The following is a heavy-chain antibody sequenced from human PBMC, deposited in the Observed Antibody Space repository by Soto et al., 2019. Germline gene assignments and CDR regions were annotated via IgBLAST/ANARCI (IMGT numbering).Heavy chain of an antibody. V-gene: IGHV4-38-2*01. CDR1: VTPSAVATT. Sequence: PSETLPSPALCLVTPSAVATTGAGSGSPPGKGLEWIGSIYHGGSTYYNPSLNSRVTLSIDMTNNHVSLILNSVTAADTAVYYCARVGPWVPYYYDSSPYTFENWFDPWGQGTLVTVPQ. D-gene: IGHD3-22*01. CDR3: ARVGPWVPYYYDSSPYTFENWFDP. CDR2: IYHGGST. J-gene: IGHJ5*02.